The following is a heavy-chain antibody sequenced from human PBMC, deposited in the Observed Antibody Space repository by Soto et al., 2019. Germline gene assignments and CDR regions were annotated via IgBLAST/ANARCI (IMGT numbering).Heavy chain of an antibody. V-gene: IGHV1-69*13. Sequence: GASVKVSCKASGGTFSSYAISWVRQAPGQGLEWMGGIIPIFGTANYAQKFQGRVTITADESTSTAYMELSSLRSEDTAVYYCARVGDGYRRNFDYWGQGTLVTVS. CDR1: GGTFSSYA. CDR2: IIPIFGTA. CDR3: ARVGDGYRRNFDY. J-gene: IGHJ4*02. D-gene: IGHD5-12*01.